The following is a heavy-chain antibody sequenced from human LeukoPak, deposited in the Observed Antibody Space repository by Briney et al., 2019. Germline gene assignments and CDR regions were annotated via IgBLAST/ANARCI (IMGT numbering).Heavy chain of an antibody. CDR1: GGTFSSYA. V-gene: IGHV1-69*06. Sequence: SVKVSCKASGGTFSSYAISWVRQGPGQGLEWMGGIITIFGTANYAQTFQGRVTITADKSTSTAYMELSSLRSEDTAVYYCARSREGDLLTIGAAFDIWGQGTMVTVSS. J-gene: IGHJ3*02. CDR3: ARSREGDLLTIGAAFDI. CDR2: IITIFGTA. D-gene: IGHD1-26*01.